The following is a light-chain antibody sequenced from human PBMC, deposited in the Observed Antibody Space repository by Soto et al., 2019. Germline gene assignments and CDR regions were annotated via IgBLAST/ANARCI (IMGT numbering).Light chain of an antibody. CDR2: GAS. V-gene: IGKV3-20*01. CDR3: QQYGSSGT. CDR1: RSDRDNY. J-gene: IGKJ1*01. Sequence: EIVLTQSPGTLSLSPGERATLSCRATRSDRDNYLAWYQQKPGQAPRLLIYGASNRATGIPDRFSGSGSGTDSTLTISRLEPEDFAVYYCQQYGSSGTFGQGTKVDI.